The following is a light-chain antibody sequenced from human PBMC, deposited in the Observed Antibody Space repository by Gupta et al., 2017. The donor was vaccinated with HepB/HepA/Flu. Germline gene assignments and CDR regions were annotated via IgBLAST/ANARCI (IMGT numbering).Light chain of an antibody. J-gene: IGKJ1*01. CDR1: ESLVHRDGNTY. V-gene: IGKV2-24*01. Sequence: IVMTQTPLSSPDTLGQPASISCRASESLVHRDGNTYLSWIQQRPGQPPRLLIYRGSKRVSGVLDTISGSGDGTALRLKIIRRVGADVGVYYCSQAKQYAKTFGQGTKLEIK. CDR3: SQAKQYAKT. CDR2: RGS.